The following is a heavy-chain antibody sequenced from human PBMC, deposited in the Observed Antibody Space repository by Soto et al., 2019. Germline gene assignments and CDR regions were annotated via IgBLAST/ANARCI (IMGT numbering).Heavy chain of an antibody. V-gene: IGHV1-69*01. D-gene: IGHD1-26*01. CDR1: GGTFSRYA. Sequence: QVQLVQSGAEVKKPGSSVKVSCKASGGTFSRYAISWVPQAPGQGLEWMGGIIPIFGTANYAQKFQGRVTITADESTSTAYMELSSLRFEDTAVYYCARAIVGPTTTGWLDPWGQGTLVTVSS. CDR2: IIPIFGTA. J-gene: IGHJ5*02. CDR3: ARAIVGPTTTGWLDP.